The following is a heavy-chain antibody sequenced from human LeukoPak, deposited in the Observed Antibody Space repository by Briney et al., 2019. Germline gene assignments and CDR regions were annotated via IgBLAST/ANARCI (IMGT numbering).Heavy chain of an antibody. D-gene: IGHD1-26*01. CDR1: GFTFSSYS. CDR3: ARQMGATIGD. J-gene: IGHJ4*02. CDR2: ISSSSSYI. Sequence: GGSLRLSCAASGFTFSSYSMNWVRQAPGKGLEWVSSISSSSSYIYYVDSVKGRFTISRDNAKNSLYLQMNSLRAEDTAVYYCARQMGATIGDWGQGTLVTVSS. V-gene: IGHV3-21*01.